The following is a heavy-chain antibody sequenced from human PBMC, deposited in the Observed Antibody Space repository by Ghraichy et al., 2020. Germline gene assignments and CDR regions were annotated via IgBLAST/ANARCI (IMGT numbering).Heavy chain of an antibody. CDR2: IYYSGST. V-gene: IGHV4-31*03. D-gene: IGHD3-10*01. Sequence: SDTLSLTCTVSGGSISSGGYYWSWIRQHPGKGLEWIGYIYYSGSTYYNPSLKSRVTISVDTSKNQFSLKLSSVTAADTAVYYCARVVGSGPYFLSYFDYWGQGTLVTVSS. CDR1: GGSISSGGYY. CDR3: ARVVGSGPYFLSYFDY. J-gene: IGHJ4*02.